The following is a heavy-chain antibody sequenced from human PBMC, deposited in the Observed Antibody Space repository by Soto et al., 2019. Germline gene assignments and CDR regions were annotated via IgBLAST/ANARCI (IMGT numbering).Heavy chain of an antibody. CDR2: ISDSGGST. D-gene: IGHD6-19*01. CDR3: ASAVGWCAYPDYDTFYI. J-gene: IGHJ3*02. V-gene: IGHV3-23*01. Sequence: GGSLRLSCAASGFTFSSYSMSWVRQAPGKGLEWVADISDSGGSTYYVDSVKGRFTISRDNSKNTLYLQMNSLRAEDTAVYYWASAVGWCAYPDYDTFYIWGQGAMVNVSS. CDR1: GFTFSSYS.